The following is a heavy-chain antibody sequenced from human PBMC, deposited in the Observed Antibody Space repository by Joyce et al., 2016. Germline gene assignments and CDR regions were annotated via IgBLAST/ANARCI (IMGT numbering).Heavy chain of an antibody. CDR2: SYPRDSET. J-gene: IGHJ4*02. CDR1: GYNLPNYW. D-gene: IGHD6-19*01. V-gene: IGHV5-51*01. CDR3: ARTLAVAGVADY. Sequence: EVHLVQSGAEVKKPGESLRISCKSSGYNLPNYWIGWVRQMPGKVLEWIAVSYPRDSETSYSPSFEGQVTFSVDKSDNTAYLQWSSLKASDTAMYYCARTLAVAGVADYWGQGTRVTVSS.